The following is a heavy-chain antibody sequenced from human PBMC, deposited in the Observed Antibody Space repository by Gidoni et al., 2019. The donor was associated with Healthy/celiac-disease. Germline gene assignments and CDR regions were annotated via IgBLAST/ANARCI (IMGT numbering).Heavy chain of an antibody. CDR1: GGSFSGYY. J-gene: IGHJ4*02. CDR2: INHSGST. Sequence: QVQLQQWGAGLLKPSETLSLTCAVYGGSFSGYYCSWIRQPPGKGLEWIGEINHSGSTNYNPSLKSRVTISVDTSKNQFSLKLSSVTAADTAVYYCARSLGAAAGSSYFDYWGQGTLVTVSS. CDR3: ARSLGAAAGSSYFDY. V-gene: IGHV4-34*01. D-gene: IGHD6-13*01.